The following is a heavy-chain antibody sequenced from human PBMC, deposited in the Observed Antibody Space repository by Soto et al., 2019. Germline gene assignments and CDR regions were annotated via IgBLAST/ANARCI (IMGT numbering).Heavy chain of an antibody. D-gene: IGHD6-19*01. CDR3: AHSVVAGLGYYFDY. V-gene: IGHV2-5*02. Sequence: QITLKESGPTLVKPTQTLTLTCTFSGFSLSTTRVGVGWIRQPPGKALEWLALIYWDDDKRYSPSLKSRLTITKDTSKNQVVLTMTNMDPVDTATYYWAHSVVAGLGYYFDYWGQGTLVTVSS. J-gene: IGHJ4*02. CDR1: GFSLSTTRVG. CDR2: IYWDDDK.